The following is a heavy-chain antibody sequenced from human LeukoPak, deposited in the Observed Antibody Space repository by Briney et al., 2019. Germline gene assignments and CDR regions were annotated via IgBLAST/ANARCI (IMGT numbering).Heavy chain of an antibody. CDR1: GFTFSSYS. D-gene: IGHD3-22*01. CDR3: ARDRVTYASSGSHFDY. J-gene: IGHJ4*02. CDR2: ISSSSSTI. Sequence: GGSLRLSCAASGFTFSSYSMNWVRQAPGKGLEWVSYISSSSSTIYYADSVKGRFTISRDNAKNSLYLQMNSLRAEDTAVYYCARDRVTYASSGSHFDYWGQGTLVTVSS. V-gene: IGHV3-48*04.